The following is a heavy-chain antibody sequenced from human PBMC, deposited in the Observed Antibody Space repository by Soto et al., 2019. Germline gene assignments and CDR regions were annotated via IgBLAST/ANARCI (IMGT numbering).Heavy chain of an antibody. CDR3: AKAGGIAATGQRYYYYGIDV. Sequence: GGSLRLSCAASGFTFSSYAMSWVRQAPGKGLEWVSAISGSGGSTYYADSVKGRFTISRDNSKNTLYLQMNSLRAEDTAVYYCAKAGGIAATGQRYYYYGIDVWGQGTPVTVSS. J-gene: IGHJ6*02. CDR1: GFTFSSYA. D-gene: IGHD6-13*01. V-gene: IGHV3-23*01. CDR2: ISGSGGST.